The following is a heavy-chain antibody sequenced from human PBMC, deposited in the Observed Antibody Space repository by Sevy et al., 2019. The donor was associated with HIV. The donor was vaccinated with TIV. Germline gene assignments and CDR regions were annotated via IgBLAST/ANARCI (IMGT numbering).Heavy chain of an antibody. J-gene: IGHJ5*02. CDR1: GYTLTELS. V-gene: IGHV1-24*01. CDR2: FDPEDGET. CDR3: ARELYSSSTSCPRGYSWFDP. D-gene: IGHD2-2*01. Sequence: ASVKVSCKVSGYTLTELSMHWVRQAPGKGLEWMGGFDPEDGETIYAQKIQDRVTMTEDTSTDTAYMELSSLRSEETAVYYCARELYSSSTSCPRGYSWFDPWGQGTLVTVSS.